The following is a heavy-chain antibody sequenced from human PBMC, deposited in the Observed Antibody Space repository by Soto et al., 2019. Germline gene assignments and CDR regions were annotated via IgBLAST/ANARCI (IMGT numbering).Heavy chain of an antibody. CDR2: IIPIFGTA. Sequence: QVKLVQSGAEVKKPGSSVKVSCKASVGTFSSYAINWVRQAPGHGLEWMGGIIPIFGTADYAQKFQGRVTITADESTSTAYMELSSLRSEDTVVYYCARAVAGGVYYYYGMDVWCQGTTVTVSS. CDR1: VGTFSSYA. D-gene: IGHD6-19*01. J-gene: IGHJ6*02. CDR3: ARAVAGGVYYYYGMDV. V-gene: IGHV1-69*12.